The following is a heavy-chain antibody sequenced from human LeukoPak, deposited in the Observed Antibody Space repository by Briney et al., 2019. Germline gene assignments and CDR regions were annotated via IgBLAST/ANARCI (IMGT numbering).Heavy chain of an antibody. Sequence: ASGKVSCKASGGTFTNYAISWVRQAPGQGLEWRGGIIPILGKGNYAQKFQGRVTITADKSTSTAYMELSSLRSEDTAVFYCARDGAPEVGSGWYYFDSWGQGTLVTVSS. CDR2: IIPILGKG. D-gene: IGHD6-19*01. V-gene: IGHV1-69*04. J-gene: IGHJ4*02. CDR1: GGTFTNYA. CDR3: ARDGAPEVGSGWYYFDS.